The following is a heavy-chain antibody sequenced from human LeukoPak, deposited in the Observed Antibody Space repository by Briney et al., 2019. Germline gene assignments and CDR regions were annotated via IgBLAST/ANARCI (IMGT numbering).Heavy chain of an antibody. Sequence: ASVKVSCKASGYTFTSYGISWLRQAPGQGLEWMGIINPSGGSTSYAQKFQGRVTMTRDTSTSTVYMELSSLRSEDTAVYYCAREGYYYDSSGYFPYFDYWGQGTLVTVSS. V-gene: IGHV1-46*01. CDR2: INPSGGST. CDR3: AREGYYYDSSGYFPYFDY. CDR1: GYTFTSYG. J-gene: IGHJ4*02. D-gene: IGHD3-22*01.